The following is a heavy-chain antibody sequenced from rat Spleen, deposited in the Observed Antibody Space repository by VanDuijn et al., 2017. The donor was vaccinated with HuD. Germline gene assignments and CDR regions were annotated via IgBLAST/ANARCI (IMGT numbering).Heavy chain of an antibody. J-gene: IGHJ2*01. Sequence: VQLVESGGGLVQPGKSLKLSCSASGFTFSSYGMHWIRQAPGKGLDWVAYISSSSGTVYADAVKGRFTISRDNAKNTLYLQLNSLKSEDTAIYYCARWGEGIPGDWGQGVMVTVSS. CDR2: ISSSSGT. D-gene: IGHD1-11*01. CDR3: ARWGEGIPGD. CDR1: GFTFSSYG. V-gene: IGHV5-62*01.